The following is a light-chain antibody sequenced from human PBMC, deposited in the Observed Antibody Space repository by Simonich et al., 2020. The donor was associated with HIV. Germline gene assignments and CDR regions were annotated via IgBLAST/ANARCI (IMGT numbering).Light chain of an antibody. CDR3: QQYYSTPPT. CDR2: WAS. J-gene: IGKJ1*01. Sequence: DIVMTQSPDSLAVSLGERATINCKSSRTILYSSNNKNYLAWYQPKPGQPPNLLIYWASPRESGVPDRFSASGSGTDFTLTISSLQAEDVAVYSCQQYYSTPPTFGQGTKVEIK. V-gene: IGKV4-1*01. CDR1: RTILYSSNNKNY.